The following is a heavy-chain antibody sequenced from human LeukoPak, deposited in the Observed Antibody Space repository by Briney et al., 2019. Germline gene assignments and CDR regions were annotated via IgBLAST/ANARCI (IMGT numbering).Heavy chain of an antibody. V-gene: IGHV4-31*03. Sequence: SQTLSLTCTVSGGSISSGGYYWSWIRQHPGKGLEWIGCIYYSGSTYYTPSLKNRVTISVATSKNQFSLRLSSVTAVDTAVYYCARGGGGYSWYFDLWGRGTLVTVSS. CDR3: ARGGGGYSWYFDL. CDR2: IYYSGST. J-gene: IGHJ2*01. D-gene: IGHD5-12*01. CDR1: GGSISSGGYY.